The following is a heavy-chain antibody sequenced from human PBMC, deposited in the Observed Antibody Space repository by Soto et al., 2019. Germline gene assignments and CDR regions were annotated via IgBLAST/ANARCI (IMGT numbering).Heavy chain of an antibody. CDR2: ISNDGSSK. V-gene: IGHV3-30-3*01. J-gene: IGHJ3*02. D-gene: IGHD2-21*01. CDR3: ARDQFLDAFDI. Sequence: QVQLEESGGGVVQPGRSLRLSCAASEFIFSSYSMHWVRQAPGKGLEWVAIISNDGSSKYYVDSVKGRFTISRDNSNNTLSLQVNSLRAEDTAVYYCARDQFLDAFDIWGQGTMVTVSS. CDR1: EFIFSSYS.